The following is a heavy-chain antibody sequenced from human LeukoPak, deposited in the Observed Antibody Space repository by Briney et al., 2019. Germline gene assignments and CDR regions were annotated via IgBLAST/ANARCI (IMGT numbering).Heavy chain of an antibody. D-gene: IGHD3-22*01. J-gene: IGHJ3*02. CDR1: GFTFSSYA. V-gene: IGHV3-23*01. Sequence: GGSLRLSCAASGFTFSSYAMSWVRQAPGKGLEWVSTISGSGGNTYYANSVKGRFTISRDNSKNTLYVQMNSLRAEDTAGYYCAKIFSYYWDTSLRRAFDIWGQGTMVTASS. CDR2: ISGSGGNT. CDR3: AKIFSYYWDTSLRRAFDI.